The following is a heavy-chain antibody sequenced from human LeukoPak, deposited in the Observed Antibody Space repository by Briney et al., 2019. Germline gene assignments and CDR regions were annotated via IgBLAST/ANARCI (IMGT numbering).Heavy chain of an antibody. V-gene: IGHV4-4*07. CDR3: ATLGGYNSLYFDY. J-gene: IGHJ4*02. CDR1: GGSISSYY. Sequence: SETLSLTCTVSGGSISSYYWSWIRQPAGRGLEWIGRIYTSGSTNYNPSLKSRVTMSVDTSKNQFSLEMNSVTAADTAVYYCATLGGYNSLYFDYWGQGTLVTVSS. CDR2: IYTSGST. D-gene: IGHD3-16*01.